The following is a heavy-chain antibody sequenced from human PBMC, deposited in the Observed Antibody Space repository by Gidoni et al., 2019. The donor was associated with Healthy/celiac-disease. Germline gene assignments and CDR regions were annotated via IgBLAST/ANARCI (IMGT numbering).Heavy chain of an antibody. J-gene: IGHJ4*02. D-gene: IGHD6-13*01. CDR3: ARFPHPSAAAGTDFDY. Sequence: EVQLVQSGAEVKKPGESLRLSCKGSGYSFTRYWISWVRQMPGKGLEWMGRIDPSDSYTNYSPSFQGHVTISADKSISTAYLQWSSLKASDTAMYYCARFPHPSAAAGTDFDYWGQGTLVTVSS. CDR2: IDPSDSYT. V-gene: IGHV5-10-1*03. CDR1: GYSFTRYW.